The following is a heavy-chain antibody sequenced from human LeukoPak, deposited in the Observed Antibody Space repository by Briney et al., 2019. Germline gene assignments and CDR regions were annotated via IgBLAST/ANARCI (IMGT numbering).Heavy chain of an antibody. CDR1: GFTFSSYS. CDR3: SSSSSWYLSLNY. Sequence: GGSLRLSCAASGFTFSSYSMNWVRQAPGKGLEWVAVISYDGSNKYYADSVKGRFTISRDNSKNTLYLQMNSLRAEDTAVYYCSSSSSWYLSLNYWGQGTLVTVSS. D-gene: IGHD6-13*01. J-gene: IGHJ4*02. V-gene: IGHV3-30*03. CDR2: ISYDGSNK.